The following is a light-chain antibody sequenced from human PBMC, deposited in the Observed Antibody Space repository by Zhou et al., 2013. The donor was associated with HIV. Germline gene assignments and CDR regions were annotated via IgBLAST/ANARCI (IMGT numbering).Light chain of an antibody. V-gene: IGKV1-NL1*01. J-gene: IGKJ4*01. CDR1: QGISNS. CDR2: AAS. CDR3: QQYYSPPPGLT. Sequence: DIQMTQSPSSLSASVGDRVTITCRASQGISNSLAWYQQKPGKAPKLLLYAASRLESGVPSRFSGSGSGTDYTLTISSLQPEDFATYYCQQYYSPPPGLTFGGGTKVEIK.